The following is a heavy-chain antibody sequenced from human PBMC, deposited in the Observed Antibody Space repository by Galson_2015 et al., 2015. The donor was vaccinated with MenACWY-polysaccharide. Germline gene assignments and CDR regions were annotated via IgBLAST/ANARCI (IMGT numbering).Heavy chain of an antibody. J-gene: IGHJ4*02. CDR3: ARFLYYDSSAVYVDY. Sequence: ETLSLTCTVSGGSVTSSSYYWSWIRQSPGKGLEWIGSIHSSGTTFYNPSHKSRVTISGDASRMRFSLTLMSVTAADTATYFCARFLYYDSSAVYVDYWGQGAL. D-gene: IGHD3-22*01. CDR1: GGSVTSSSYY. V-gene: IGHV4-39*01. CDR2: IHSSGTT.